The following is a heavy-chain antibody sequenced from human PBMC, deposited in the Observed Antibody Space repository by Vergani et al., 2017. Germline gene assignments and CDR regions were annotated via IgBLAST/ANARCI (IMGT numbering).Heavy chain of an antibody. J-gene: IGHJ4*02. V-gene: IGHV4-31*03. Sequence: QVQLQESGPGLVKPSQTLSLTCSVSGDSISSGVYYWNWIRQHPGKGLEWIGYIYSTGSTHHNPSLRRRINMSVDTSKNQFSLKLNSVTAEDTAVYYCARAXYCSSTSCSRAFDYWGQGTLVTVSS. CDR1: GDSISSGVYY. CDR2: IYSTGST. D-gene: IGHD2-2*01. CDR3: ARAXYCSSTSCSRAFDY.